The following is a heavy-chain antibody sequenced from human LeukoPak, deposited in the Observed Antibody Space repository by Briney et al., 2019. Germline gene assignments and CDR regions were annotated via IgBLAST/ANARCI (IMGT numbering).Heavy chain of an antibody. CDR3: ARVEYYYGSGSYLPYYFDY. Sequence: PSETLSLTCAVYGGSFSGYYWSWIRQPPGKGLEWIGEINHSGSTNYNPSLKSRVTISVDTSKNQFSLKLSSVTAADTAVYYCARVEYYYGSGSYLPYYFDYWGQGTLVTVSS. CDR2: INHSGST. V-gene: IGHV4-34*01. D-gene: IGHD3-10*01. J-gene: IGHJ4*02. CDR1: GGSFSGYY.